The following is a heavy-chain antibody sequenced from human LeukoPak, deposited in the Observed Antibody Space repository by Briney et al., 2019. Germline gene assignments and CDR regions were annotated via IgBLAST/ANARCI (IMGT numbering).Heavy chain of an antibody. Sequence: GGSLTLSCAASGFTLSDYWMHWVRQGPGKALVWVSRINPDGSSTNDADFVKGRFTISRDNAKNTLNLQMNSLRAEDTAVYYCVRSTAVLPFDYWGQGIPVTVSS. CDR3: VRSTAVLPFDY. CDR1: GFTLSDYW. J-gene: IGHJ4*02. V-gene: IGHV3-74*01. CDR2: INPDGSST. D-gene: IGHD6-6*01.